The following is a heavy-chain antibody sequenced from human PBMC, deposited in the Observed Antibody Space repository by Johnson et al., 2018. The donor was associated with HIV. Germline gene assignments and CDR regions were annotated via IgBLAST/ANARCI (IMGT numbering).Heavy chain of an antibody. Sequence: VQLVESGGGLIQPGGSLRLSCAASGFTVSSNYMSLVRQAPGKGLEWVSVIYSGGSTYYADSVKGRFTISRDNSKNTLYLQMNSLRAEDTAVYYCAREGGSSGPDAFDIWGQGTMVTVSS. D-gene: IGHD3-16*01. J-gene: IGHJ3*02. CDR3: AREGGSSGPDAFDI. CDR1: GFTVSSNY. V-gene: IGHV3-53*01. CDR2: IYSGGST.